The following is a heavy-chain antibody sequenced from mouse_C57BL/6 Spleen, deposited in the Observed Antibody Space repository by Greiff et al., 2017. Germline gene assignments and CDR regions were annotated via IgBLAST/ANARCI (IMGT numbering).Heavy chain of an antibody. Sequence: QVQLQQSGAELVKPGASVKISCKASGYTFTDYYINWVKQRPGQGLEWIGKIGPGSGSTYYNEKFKGKATLTADKSSSTAYMQLSSLTSEDSAVYFCARPNYCGSSYGWFAYWGRGTLVTVSA. V-gene: IGHV1-77*01. CDR1: GYTFTDYY. CDR3: ARPNYCGSSYGWFAY. J-gene: IGHJ3*01. CDR2: IGPGSGST. D-gene: IGHD1-1*01.